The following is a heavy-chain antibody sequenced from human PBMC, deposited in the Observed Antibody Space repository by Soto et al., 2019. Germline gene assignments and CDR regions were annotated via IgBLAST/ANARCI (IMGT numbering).Heavy chain of an antibody. J-gene: IGHJ6*02. D-gene: IGHD6-6*01. V-gene: IGHV5-10-1*01. CDR1: GYSFTSYW. Sequence: GESLKISCKGSGYSFTSYWIRWVCQMPGQGQEWMGRLDPSDYYTNYSPSFKGHVTISADKSISTPYLQWSSLKASDTAMYYCARGSPKIEYSSSSDPMHYSGMDVWGQGITATVSS. CDR2: LDPSDYYT. CDR3: ARGSPKIEYSSSSDPMHYSGMDV.